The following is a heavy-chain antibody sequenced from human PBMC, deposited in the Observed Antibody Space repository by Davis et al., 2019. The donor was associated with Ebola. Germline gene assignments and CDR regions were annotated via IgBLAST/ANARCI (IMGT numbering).Heavy chain of an antibody. D-gene: IGHD5-24*01. CDR1: GYSFTSYW. V-gene: IGHV5-10-1*01. CDR3: ARGEMATIP. Sequence: KVSCKGSGYSFTSYWIGWVRQMPGKGLEWMGRIDPSDSYTNYSPSFQGHVTISADKSISTAYLQWSSLKASDTAMYYCARGEMATIPWGQGTLVTVSS. CDR2: IDPSDSYT. J-gene: IGHJ4*02.